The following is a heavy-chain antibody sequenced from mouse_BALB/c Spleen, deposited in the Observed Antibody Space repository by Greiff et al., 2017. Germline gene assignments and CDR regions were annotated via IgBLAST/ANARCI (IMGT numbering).Heavy chain of an antibody. CDR1: GYTFTDYN. J-gene: IGHJ4*01. Sequence: VQLQQSGPELVKPGASVKIPCKASGYTFTDYNMDWVKQSHGKSLEWIGDINPNNGGTIYNQKFKGKATLTVDKSSSTAYMELRSLTSEDTAVYYCARGDRFITTATEAMDYWGQGTSVTVSS. CDR3: ARGDRFITTATEAMDY. CDR2: INPNNGGT. V-gene: IGHV1-18*01. D-gene: IGHD1-2*01.